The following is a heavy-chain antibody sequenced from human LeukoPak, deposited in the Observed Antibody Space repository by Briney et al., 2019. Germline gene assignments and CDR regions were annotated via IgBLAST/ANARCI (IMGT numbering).Heavy chain of an antibody. D-gene: IGHD6-6*01. CDR2: IWYGGSNK. Sequence: GGSLRLSCVVSGFSFGTYGMHWVRQAPGKGLEWVAVIWYGGSNKYYADSVKGRFTISRDNSKNTLYLQMNSLRAEDTAVYYCAKDVGVAARGAYYYYYMDVWGKGTTVTVSS. V-gene: IGHV3-30*02. J-gene: IGHJ6*03. CDR3: AKDVGVAARGAYYYYYMDV. CDR1: GFSFGTYG.